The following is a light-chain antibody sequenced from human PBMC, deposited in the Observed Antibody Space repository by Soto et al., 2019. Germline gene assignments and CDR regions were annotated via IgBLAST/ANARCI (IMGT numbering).Light chain of an antibody. CDR2: WAS. CDR3: QQHYSTPLT. V-gene: IGKV4-1*01. CDR1: QSVLYSSNNKNY. Sequence: DIVMTQSPDSLAVSLGERATINCKSSQSVLYSSNNKNYLAWYQQKPGQPPKLLIYWASTRESGVPDRFSGRGSGTDFTLTISSLQAEDVAVYYCQQHYSTPLTFGPGTKVDTK. J-gene: IGKJ3*01.